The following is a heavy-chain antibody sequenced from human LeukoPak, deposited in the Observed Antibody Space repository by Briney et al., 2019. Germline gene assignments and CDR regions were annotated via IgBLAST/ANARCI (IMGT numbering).Heavy chain of an antibody. Sequence: ASVKVSCKASGYTFTSYGISWVRQAPGQGLEWMGWISAYNGNTNYAQKLQGRVTMTTDTSTSTAYMELRSLRSDDTAVYYCARLIVVVPAALDAFDIWGQETMVTVSS. CDR2: ISAYNGNT. J-gene: IGHJ3*02. CDR3: ARLIVVVPAALDAFDI. V-gene: IGHV1-18*04. D-gene: IGHD2-2*01. CDR1: GYTFTSYG.